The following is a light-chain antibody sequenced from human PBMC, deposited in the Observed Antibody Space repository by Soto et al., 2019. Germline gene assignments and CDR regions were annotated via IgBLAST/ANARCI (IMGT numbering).Light chain of an antibody. J-gene: IGKJ1*01. CDR2: WTS. V-gene: IGKV4-1*01. CDR1: QRVSQSSRNENY. Sequence: DIVMAQSPDSLAVALGERATINCKSSQRVSQSSRNENYLVWYQQRPGQPPKLLISWTSIREPGVPDRFSGGGSGTDFTLTISSLQAEDVAVYYCQQHYRTPWTFGQGTKVEIK. CDR3: QQHYRTPWT.